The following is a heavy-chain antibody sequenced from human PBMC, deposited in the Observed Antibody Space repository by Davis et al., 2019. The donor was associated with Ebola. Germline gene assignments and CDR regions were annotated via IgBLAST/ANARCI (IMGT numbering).Heavy chain of an antibody. V-gene: IGHV4-59*12. CDR1: GGSISSYY. CDR3: ARVRYCSGGSCFNYFDY. CDR2: IYYSGST. D-gene: IGHD2-15*01. Sequence: MPSETLSLTCTVSGGSISSYYWSWIRQPPGKGLEWIGYIYYSGSTNYNPSLKSRVTISVDTSKNQFPLKLSSVTAADTAVYYCARVRYCSGGSCFNYFDYWGQGTLVTVSS. J-gene: IGHJ4*02.